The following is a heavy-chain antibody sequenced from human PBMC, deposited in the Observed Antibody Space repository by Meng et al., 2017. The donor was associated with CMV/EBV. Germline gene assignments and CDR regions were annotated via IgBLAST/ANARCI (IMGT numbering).Heavy chain of an antibody. CDR3: ARVGLYCSSTSCPHYYYYGMDV. D-gene: IGHD2-2*01. J-gene: IGHJ6*02. Sequence: GGSLRLSCAAPGFTFSSYSMNWVRQAPGKGLEWVSYISSSSSTIYYADSVKGRFTISRDNAKNSLYLQMNSLRAEDTAVYYCARVGLYCSSTSCPHYYYYGMDVWGQGTTVTVSS. V-gene: IGHV3-48*04. CDR1: GFTFSSYS. CDR2: ISSSSSTI.